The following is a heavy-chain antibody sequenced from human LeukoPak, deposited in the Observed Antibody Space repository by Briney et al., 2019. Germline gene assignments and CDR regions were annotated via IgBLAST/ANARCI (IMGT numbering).Heavy chain of an antibody. J-gene: IGHJ4*02. V-gene: IGHV4-39*07. CDR1: GGSISSSSYY. Sequence: SETLSLTCTVSGGSISSSSYYWGWIRQPPGKGLEWIGSIYYSGSTYYNPSLKSRVTISVDTSKNQFSLKLSSVTAADTAVYYCARRRNKYPYSSGFFDYWGQGTLVTVSS. CDR2: IYYSGST. D-gene: IGHD6-19*01. CDR3: ARRRNKYPYSSGFFDY.